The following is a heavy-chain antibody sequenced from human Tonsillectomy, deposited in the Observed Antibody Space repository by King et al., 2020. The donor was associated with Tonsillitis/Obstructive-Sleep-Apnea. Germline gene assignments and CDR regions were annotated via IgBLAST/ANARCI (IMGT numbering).Heavy chain of an antibody. CDR2: INHSGST. V-gene: IGHV4-34*01. CDR1: GGSFSGYY. D-gene: IGHD3-3*01. J-gene: IGHJ3*02. Sequence: VQLQQWGAGLLKPSETLSLTCAVYGGSFSGYYWSWIRQPPGKGLEWIGEINHSGSTNYNPSLKSRVTISVDTSENQFSLQLRSVTAADTAVYYCARPRFLELVGAFDIWGQGTMVTVSS. CDR3: ARPRFLELVGAFDI.